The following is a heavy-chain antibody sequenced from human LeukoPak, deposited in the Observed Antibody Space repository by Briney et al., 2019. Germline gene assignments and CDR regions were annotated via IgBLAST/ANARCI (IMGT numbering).Heavy chain of an antibody. J-gene: IGHJ4*02. Sequence: GGSLRLSCKGSGYSFTSYWISWVRQMPGKGLEWMGRIDPSDSYTNYSPSFQGHVTISADKSISTAYLQWSSLKASDTAMYYCARDYYDSSGYYYFDYWAREPWSPSPQ. CDR3: ARDYYDSSGYYYFDY. CDR2: IDPSDSYT. CDR1: GYSFTSYW. D-gene: IGHD3-22*01. V-gene: IGHV5-10-1*01.